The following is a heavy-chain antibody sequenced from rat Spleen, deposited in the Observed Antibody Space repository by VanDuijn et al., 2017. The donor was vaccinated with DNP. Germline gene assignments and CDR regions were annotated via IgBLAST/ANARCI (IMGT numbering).Heavy chain of an antibody. CDR1: GFIFNDYA. Sequence: EVQLVESGGGLVQPGRSLKLSCVASGFIFNDYALAWVRQAPKKGLEWVATISYDGLRPYYRDSVKGRFTISRDNAKSTLYLQMDSLRSDDTATYYCATDRFWGQGVMVTVSS. V-gene: IGHV5-17*01. CDR2: ISYDGLRP. J-gene: IGHJ2*01. CDR3: ATDRF.